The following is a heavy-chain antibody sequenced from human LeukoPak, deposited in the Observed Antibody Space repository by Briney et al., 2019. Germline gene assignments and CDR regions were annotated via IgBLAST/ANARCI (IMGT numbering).Heavy chain of an antibody. CDR2: IKQDGSEK. D-gene: IGHD6-13*01. Sequence: GGSLRLSCAPSEFTFSNYWMSWVRQAPGKGPEWVANIKQDGSEKYYVDSVKGRFTISRDNAKNSLYLQMNSLRAEDTAVYYCAREISSWYRTEGRFDPWGQGTLVTVSS. V-gene: IGHV3-7*01. CDR1: EFTFSNYW. J-gene: IGHJ5*02. CDR3: AREISSWYRTEGRFDP.